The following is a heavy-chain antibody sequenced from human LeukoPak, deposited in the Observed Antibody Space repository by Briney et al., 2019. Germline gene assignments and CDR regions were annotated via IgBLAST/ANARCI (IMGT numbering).Heavy chain of an antibody. CDR1: GFTFSSYS. D-gene: IGHD2-2*01. J-gene: IGHJ5*02. V-gene: IGHV3-21*01. CDR2: ISSSSSYI. CDR3: ARLPTIVVVPAGTRPWFDP. Sequence: GGSLRLSCAASGFTFSSYSMNWVRQAPGKGLEWVSSISSSSSYIYYADSVKGRFTISRDNAKNSLYLQMNSLRAEDTAVYYCARLPTIVVVPAGTRPWFDPWGQGTLVTVSS.